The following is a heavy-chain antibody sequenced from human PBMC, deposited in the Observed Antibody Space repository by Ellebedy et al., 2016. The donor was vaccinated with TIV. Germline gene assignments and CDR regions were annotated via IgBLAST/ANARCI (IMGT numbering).Heavy chain of an antibody. Sequence: SGPTLVKPTQTLTLTCTFSGFSLSTSGMCVSWIRQPSGKALEWLARIDWDDDEFYSTSLKTRLSIFKDTSKNLVVLTMTNMDPVDSGKYYCARVRRAAAGKSSSLTDYGMDVWGQGTTVTVSS. CDR3: ARVRRAAAGKSSSLTDYGMDV. CDR2: IDWDDDE. D-gene: IGHD6-25*01. J-gene: IGHJ6*02. CDR1: GFSLSTSGMC. V-gene: IGHV2-70*17.